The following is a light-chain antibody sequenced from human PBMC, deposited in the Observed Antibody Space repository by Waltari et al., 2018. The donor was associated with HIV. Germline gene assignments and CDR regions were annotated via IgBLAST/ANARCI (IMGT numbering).Light chain of an antibody. J-gene: IGKJ4*01. Sequence: AVRMTQSPSSLSASTGDRINITCRASQDIGNYLAWYQQKPQKAPKFLIYGASTLHSGVPSRFSGKGSGTDFTLTISCLQSEDFATYYCQQYSTYPLTFGGGTKVAVK. CDR2: GAS. CDR1: QDIGNY. V-gene: IGKV1-8*01. CDR3: QQYSTYPLT.